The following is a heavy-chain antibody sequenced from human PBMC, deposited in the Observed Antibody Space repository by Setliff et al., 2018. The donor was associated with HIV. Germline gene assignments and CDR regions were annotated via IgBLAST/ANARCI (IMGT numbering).Heavy chain of an antibody. CDR2: INHGGIT. V-gene: IGHV4-34*01. CDR3: ARGDGYTYGYTHHYHAMDV. D-gene: IGHD5-18*01. Sequence: SETLSLTCAVYGGSFSDYYWSWVRQPPGEGLEWIGEINHGGITNYNPSLKSRVSILIDASKNQFFLKLKSVTAADTAVYYCARGDGYTYGYTHHYHAMDVWGQGTTVTVSS. CDR1: GGSFSDYY. J-gene: IGHJ6*02.